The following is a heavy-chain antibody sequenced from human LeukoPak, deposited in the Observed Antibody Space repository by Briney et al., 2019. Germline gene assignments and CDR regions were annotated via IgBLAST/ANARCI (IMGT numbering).Heavy chain of an antibody. Sequence: SETLSLTCAVSGYSISSGYYWGWIRQPAGKGLEWIGSIYHSGSTYYNPSLKSRVTISVDTSKNQFSLKLSSVTAADTAVYYCARPGEYYYDSSGYYYSYFQHWGQGTLVTVSS. J-gene: IGHJ1*01. CDR2: IYHSGST. CDR1: GYSISSGYY. V-gene: IGHV4-38-2*01. D-gene: IGHD3-22*01. CDR3: ARPGEYYYDSSGYYYSYFQH.